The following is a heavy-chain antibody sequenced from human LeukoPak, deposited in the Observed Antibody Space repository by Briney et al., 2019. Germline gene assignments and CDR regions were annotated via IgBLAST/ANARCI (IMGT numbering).Heavy chain of an antibody. D-gene: IGHD3-3*01. CDR2: IYYSGST. Sequence: PSETLSLTCTVSGGSISSYYWSWIRQPPGKGLEWIGYIYYSGSTNYNPSLKSRVTISVDTSKNQFSLKLSSVTAADTAVYYCARHYDFSTSDGMDVWGQGTTVTVSS. CDR3: ARHYDFSTSDGMDV. J-gene: IGHJ6*02. V-gene: IGHV4-59*08. CDR1: GGSISSYY.